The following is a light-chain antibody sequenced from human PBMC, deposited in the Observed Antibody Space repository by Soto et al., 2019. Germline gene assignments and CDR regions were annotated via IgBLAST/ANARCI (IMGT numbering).Light chain of an antibody. Sequence: EIVLTQSPGTLSLFPGERATLSCRASQTISSSFVAWYQQKPGQAPRLLIYGSSTRATGIPDRFSGSGSGTDFTLTISSLEPEDVAVYYCQQRSNWPLTFGGGTRVEI. J-gene: IGKJ4*01. V-gene: IGKV3D-20*02. CDR2: GSS. CDR3: QQRSNWPLT. CDR1: QTISSSF.